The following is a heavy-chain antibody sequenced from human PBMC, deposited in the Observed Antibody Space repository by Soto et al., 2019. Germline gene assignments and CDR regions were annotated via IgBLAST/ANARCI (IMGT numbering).Heavy chain of an antibody. CDR3: ARVSVEESSGWATYFSY. J-gene: IGHJ4*02. Sequence: EVQLVESGGGLVQPGGSLRLSCAASGFTFSGYSMFWVRQAPGKGLEYVSAINTNGVNTFYAKSVKGRFTISRDNSKNTMYNEMGGLRAEDMAVYYCARVSVEESSGWATYFSYWGQGTLVTVAS. D-gene: IGHD6-19*01. CDR2: INTNGVNT. CDR1: GFTFSGYS. V-gene: IGHV3-64*01.